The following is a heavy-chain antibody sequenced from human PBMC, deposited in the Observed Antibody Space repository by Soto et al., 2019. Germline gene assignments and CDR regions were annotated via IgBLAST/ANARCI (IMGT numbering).Heavy chain of an antibody. J-gene: IGHJ6*03. CDR2: INHSGST. Sequence: SETLSLTCAVYGGSFSGYYWSWIRQPPGKGLEWIGEINHSGSTNYNPSLKSRVTISVDTSRNQFSLKLSSVTAADTAVYYCARAARGVWYYYYMDVWGKGTTVTVS. CDR1: GGSFSGYY. CDR3: ARAARGVWYYYYMDV. V-gene: IGHV4-34*01.